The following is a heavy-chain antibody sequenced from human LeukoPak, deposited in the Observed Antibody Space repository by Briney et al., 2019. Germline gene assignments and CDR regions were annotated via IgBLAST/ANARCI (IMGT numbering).Heavy chain of an antibody. Sequence: SETLSLTCAVSGYSISSGYYWGWIRQPPGKGLEWIGSIYHSGSTYYNPSLKSRVTISVDTSKNQFSLKLSSVTAVDTAVYYCARDQGIVVVPAAISGGDAFDIWGQGTMVTVSS. J-gene: IGHJ3*02. CDR1: GYSISSGYY. CDR3: ARDQGIVVVPAAISGGDAFDI. V-gene: IGHV4-38-2*02. CDR2: IYHSGST. D-gene: IGHD2-2*01.